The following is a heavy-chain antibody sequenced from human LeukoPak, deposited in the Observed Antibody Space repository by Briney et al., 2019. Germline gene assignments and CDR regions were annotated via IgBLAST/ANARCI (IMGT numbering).Heavy chain of an antibody. CDR2: IRNKVNSYTT. Sequence: PGGSLRLSCAASGFIFSDHYMDWVRQAPGKGLEWVGRIRNKVNSYTTEYAASVKGRFIISRDDSKNSLYLQMNSLKTEGTAVYYCIRANDFDSRHYGMDVWGQGTTVTVSS. J-gene: IGHJ6*02. CDR1: GFIFSDHY. V-gene: IGHV3-72*01. D-gene: IGHD1-1*01. CDR3: IRANDFDSRHYGMDV.